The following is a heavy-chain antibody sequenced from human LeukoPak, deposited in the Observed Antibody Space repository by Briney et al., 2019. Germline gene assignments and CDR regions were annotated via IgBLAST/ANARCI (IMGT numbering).Heavy chain of an antibody. CDR3: ARQYSSSLYYFDN. CDR2: ISGYNGNT. V-gene: IGHV1-18*01. D-gene: IGHD6-13*01. CDR1: GYTFSSYG. Sequence: ASVKVSCKASGYTFSSYGITWVRQAPGQGLEWMGWISGYNGNTNYEQKVQGRVTMTTNTSTSTAYMELRSLRSDDTAVYYCARQYSSSLYYFDNWGQGTLVTVSS. J-gene: IGHJ4*02.